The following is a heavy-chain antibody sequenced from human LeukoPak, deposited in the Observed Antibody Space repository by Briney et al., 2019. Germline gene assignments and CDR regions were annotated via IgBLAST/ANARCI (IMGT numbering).Heavy chain of an antibody. CDR3: AREYGGNSGFFQH. CDR2: ISYSGST. Sequence: PSGTLSLTCTVSGGSLCSYYWSWIRQPPGQGLEWIGFISYSGSTNYNPSLTSRVTISVDTSKNQFSLTLSPATAADTAVYYCAREYGGNSGFFQHWGQGTLVTVSS. J-gene: IGHJ1*01. V-gene: IGHV4-59*01. CDR1: GGSLCSYY. D-gene: IGHD4-23*01.